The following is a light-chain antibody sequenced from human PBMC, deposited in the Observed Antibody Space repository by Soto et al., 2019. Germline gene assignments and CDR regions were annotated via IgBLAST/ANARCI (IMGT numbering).Light chain of an antibody. CDR1: RSDVGNYYY. V-gene: IGLV2-8*01. J-gene: IGLJ1*01. CDR2: EVS. Sequence: QSALAQPPSASGSPGQSVTISCTGTRSDVGNYYYVSWYQQHPGKAPKLMIYEVSKRPSGVPDRFSGSKSGNTASLTVSGLQAEDEADYYCSSYAGSNNPYVFGTGTKV. CDR3: SSYAGSNNPYV.